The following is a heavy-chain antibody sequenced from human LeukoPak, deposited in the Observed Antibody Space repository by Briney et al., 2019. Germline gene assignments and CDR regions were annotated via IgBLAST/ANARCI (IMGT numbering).Heavy chain of an antibody. CDR2: IIPIFGTA. CDR1: GGTFSSYD. Sequence: GASVKVSCKASGGTFSSYDISWVRQAPGQGLEWMGGIIPIFGTANYAQKFQGRVTITTDESTSTAYMELSSLRSEDTAVYYCARGYFDWLPYFLDYWGQGTLVTVSS. CDR3: ARGYFDWLPYFLDY. J-gene: IGHJ4*02. V-gene: IGHV1-69*05. D-gene: IGHD3-9*01.